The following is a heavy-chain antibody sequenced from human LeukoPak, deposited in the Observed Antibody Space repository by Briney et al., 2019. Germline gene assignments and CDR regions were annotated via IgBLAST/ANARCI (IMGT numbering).Heavy chain of an antibody. CDR1: GFTFSYHW. V-gene: IGHV3-7*01. Sequence: GGSLRLSCAASGFTFSYHWMTWVRQAPGKGLEGVANVKNDGAVKNYVDSVKGRFTIPRDNAKNSLYLQMNSLRAEDTAVYYCAKDSYSKGGFWGQGVLVTVSS. CDR3: AKDSYSKGGF. J-gene: IGHJ4*02. D-gene: IGHD6-13*01. CDR2: VKNDGAVK.